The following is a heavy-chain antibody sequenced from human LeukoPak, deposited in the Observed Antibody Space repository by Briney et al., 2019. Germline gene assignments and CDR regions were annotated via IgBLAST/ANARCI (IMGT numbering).Heavy chain of an antibody. Sequence: GGSLRLSCAASGFTFRSYTMNWVRQAPGKGLEWVAVISYDGSNKYYTDSVKGRFTISRDYSKNTLYLEMNSLRAEDTAVYYCARDRPSKTIPFHITMVREDPDAFDIWGQGTMVTVSS. CDR1: GFTFRSYT. J-gene: IGHJ3*02. CDR2: ISYDGSNK. CDR3: ARDRPSKTIPFHITMVREDPDAFDI. D-gene: IGHD3-10*01. V-gene: IGHV3-30-3*01.